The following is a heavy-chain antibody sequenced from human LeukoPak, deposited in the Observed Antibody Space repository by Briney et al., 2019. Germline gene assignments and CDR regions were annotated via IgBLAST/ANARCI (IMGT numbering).Heavy chain of an antibody. J-gene: IGHJ6*02. CDR1: GFTFSSHA. D-gene: IGHD6-13*01. Sequence: GSLKPSRAASGFTFSSHAMSWVRQAPGKGPEWVSAISGSGGSTYYADSVKGRFTTSRDNSKNTLYLQMNSLRAEDTAVYYCAKAIAAAGYYYYGMDVWGQGTTVTVSS. V-gene: IGHV3-23*01. CDR3: AKAIAAAGYYYYGMDV. CDR2: ISGSGGST.